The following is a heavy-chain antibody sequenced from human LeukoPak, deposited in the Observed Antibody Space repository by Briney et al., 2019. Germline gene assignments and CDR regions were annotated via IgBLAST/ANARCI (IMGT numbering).Heavy chain of an antibody. CDR1: GGSISSSSYY. Sequence: SETLSLTCTVSGGSISSSSYYWGWIRQPPGKGLEWIGSIYYSGSTYYNPSLKSRVTISVDTSKNQFSLKLNSVTAADTAVCYCARLQFLSGGYYAFDSWGQGSQVSVSS. CDR2: IYYSGST. CDR3: ARLQFLSGGYYAFDS. V-gene: IGHV4-39*07. D-gene: IGHD3-3*01. J-gene: IGHJ4*02.